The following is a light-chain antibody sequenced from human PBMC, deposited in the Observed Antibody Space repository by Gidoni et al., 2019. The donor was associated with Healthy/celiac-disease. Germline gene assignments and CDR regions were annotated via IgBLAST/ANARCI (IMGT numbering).Light chain of an antibody. J-gene: IGKJ1*01. CDR2: LGS. CDR3: MQALQTPLT. CDR1: QSLLHSNGYNY. V-gene: IGKV2-28*01. Sequence: DIVMTQSPLSLPVTPGEPASIVCRSSQSLLHSNGYNYLDWYLQRPGQSPQLLIYLGSNRASGVPDRFSGSGSGTDFTLKISRVEAEDVGVYYCMQALQTPLTFGQGTKVEIK.